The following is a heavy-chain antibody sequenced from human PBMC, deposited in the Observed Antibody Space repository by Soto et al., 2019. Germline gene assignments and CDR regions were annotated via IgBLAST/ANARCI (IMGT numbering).Heavy chain of an antibody. Sequence: EVQLVASGGGLVEPGGSLRLSCAASGFTVSSNYMNWVRQAPGKGLEWVSIIYGAASTYYADSVKGRFTISRDNSKTTLYLQMNSLRAEDTAVYYRARDGPRRSPYYFDYGGQGPLVTVSS. CDR1: GFTVSSNY. CDR2: IYGAAST. D-gene: IGHD6-6*01. CDR3: ARDGPRRSPYYFDY. V-gene: IGHV3-66*01. J-gene: IGHJ4*02.